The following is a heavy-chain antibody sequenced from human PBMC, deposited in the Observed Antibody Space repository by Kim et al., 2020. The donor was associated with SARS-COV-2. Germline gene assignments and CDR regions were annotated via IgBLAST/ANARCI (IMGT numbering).Heavy chain of an antibody. CDR3: AKLRSWCPSQTQFCGMDV. Sequence: KGRFTISRDNSKNTLYLQMNSLRAEDTAVYYCAKLRSWCPSQTQFCGMDVWGQGTTVTVSS. D-gene: IGHD2-15*01. J-gene: IGHJ6*02. V-gene: IGHV3-23*01.